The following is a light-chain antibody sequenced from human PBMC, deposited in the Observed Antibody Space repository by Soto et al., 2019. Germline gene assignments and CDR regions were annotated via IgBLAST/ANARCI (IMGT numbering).Light chain of an antibody. V-gene: IGKV1-33*01. CDR1: RDLNNF. J-gene: IGKJ4*01. CDR3: QQYVDLPLT. CDR2: AAP. Sequence: DIQMTQSPSSLSASVGDRVTITCQASRDLNNFLNWFQQKPGQAPKLLIYAAPNFETGVPSRFSGSGYGTDFTFTIISLQPEDFATYSCQQYVDLPLTFARQTQVDIK.